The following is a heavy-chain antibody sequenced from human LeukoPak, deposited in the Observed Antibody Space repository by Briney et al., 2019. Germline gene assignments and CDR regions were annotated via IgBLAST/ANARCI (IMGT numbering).Heavy chain of an antibody. V-gene: IGHV3-33*06. J-gene: IGHJ4*02. CDR3: AKDLSSSWYGLDY. CDR2: IWYDGSNK. CDR1: GFTFSSYG. Sequence: PGESLKISCAASGFTFSSYGMHWVRQAPGKGLEWVAVIWYDGSNKYYADSVKGGFTISRDNSQNTLYLQMTRLRAEDTAVYYCAKDLSSSWYGLDYWGQGTLVTVSS. D-gene: IGHD6-13*01.